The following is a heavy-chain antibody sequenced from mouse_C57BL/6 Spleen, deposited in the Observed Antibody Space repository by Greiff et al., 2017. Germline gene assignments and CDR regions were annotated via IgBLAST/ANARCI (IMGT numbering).Heavy chain of an antibody. V-gene: IGHV1-69*01. Sequence: QVQLQQPGAELVMPGASVKLSCKASSYTFTSYWMHWVKQRPGQGLEWIGEIDPSDSYTNYNQKFKGKSTLTVDKSSSTAYMQLSSLTSEDSAVYYCARGATVVGYFDYWGQGTTLTVSS. CDR2: IDPSDSYT. CDR1: SYTFTSYW. J-gene: IGHJ2*01. CDR3: ARGATVVGYFDY. D-gene: IGHD1-1*01.